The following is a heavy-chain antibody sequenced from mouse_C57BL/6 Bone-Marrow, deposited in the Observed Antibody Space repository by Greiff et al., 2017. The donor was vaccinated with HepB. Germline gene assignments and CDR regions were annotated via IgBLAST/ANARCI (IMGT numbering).Heavy chain of an antibody. CDR1: GFTFSSYG. CDR3: ARQCYEAY. CDR2: ISSGGSYT. Sequence: EVQVVESGGDLVKPGGSLKLSCAASGFTFSSYGMSWVRQTPDKRLEWVATISSGGSYTYYPDSVKGRFTISRDNAKNTLYLQMSSLKSEDTAMYYCARQCYEAYWGQGTLVTVSA. D-gene: IGHD2-3*01. J-gene: IGHJ3*01. V-gene: IGHV5-6*01.